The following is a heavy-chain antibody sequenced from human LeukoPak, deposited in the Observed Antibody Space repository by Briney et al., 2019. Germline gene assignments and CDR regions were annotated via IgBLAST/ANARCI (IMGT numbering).Heavy chain of an antibody. J-gene: IGHJ4*02. V-gene: IGHV3-23*01. D-gene: IGHD3-22*01. CDR2: ISGSGGST. Sequence: GRSLRLSCAASGFTFSTYAMSWVRQAPGNGLEWVSAISGSGGSTYYADSVKGPFTYSRDKSKNTLYLQMNSLRAADTAVYYCAKDYYHSSGRNPFDNGGQGTLATVSS. CDR1: GFTFSTYA. CDR3: AKDYYHSSGRNPFDN.